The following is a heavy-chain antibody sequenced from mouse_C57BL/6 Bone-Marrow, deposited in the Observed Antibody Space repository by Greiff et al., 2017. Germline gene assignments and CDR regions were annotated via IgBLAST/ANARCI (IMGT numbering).Heavy chain of an antibody. CDR1: GFTFSDYG. Sequence: EVKVVESGGGLVKPGGSLKLSCAASGFTFSDYGMHWVRQAPEKGLEWVAYISSGSSTIYYADTVKGRFSISRDNAKNTLFLQMTSLRSEDTAMYYCANGYYFDYWGQGTTLTVSS. V-gene: IGHV5-17*01. CDR3: ANGYYFDY. J-gene: IGHJ2*01. CDR2: ISSGSSTI. D-gene: IGHD2-2*01.